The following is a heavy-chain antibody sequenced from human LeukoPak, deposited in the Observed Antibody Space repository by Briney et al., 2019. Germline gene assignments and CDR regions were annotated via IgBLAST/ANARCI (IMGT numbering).Heavy chain of an antibody. J-gene: IGHJ6*03. Sequence: GGSLRLSCAASGFTFSSYAMSWVRQAPGKGLEWVSYISSSGSTIYYADSVKGRFTISRDNAENSLYLQMNSLRAEDTAVYYCARDGIYGPDYMDVWGKGTTVTASS. CDR2: ISSSGSTI. CDR3: ARDGIYGPDYMDV. CDR1: GFTFSSYA. V-gene: IGHV3-48*04. D-gene: IGHD2/OR15-2a*01.